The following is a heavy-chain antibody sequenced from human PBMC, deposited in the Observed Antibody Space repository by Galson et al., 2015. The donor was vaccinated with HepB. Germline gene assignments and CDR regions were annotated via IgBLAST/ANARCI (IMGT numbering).Heavy chain of an antibody. CDR3: SVWGY. D-gene: IGHD3-16*01. V-gene: IGHV3-48*03. CDR1: GFTFSSHE. CDR2: ITSSGNII. Sequence: SLRLSCAASGFTFSSHEMNWVRQAPGKGLEWVSYITSSGNIIYYADSVKGRFTISRDNAKNSLYLQMNSLRAEDTAVYYCSVWGYWGQGTLVTVSS. J-gene: IGHJ4*02.